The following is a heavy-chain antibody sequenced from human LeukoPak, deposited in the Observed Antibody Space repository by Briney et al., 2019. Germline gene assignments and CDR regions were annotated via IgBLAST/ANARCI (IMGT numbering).Heavy chain of an antibody. V-gene: IGHV3-30*02. Sequence: GGSLRLSCAASGFTFSNYGMHWVRQAPGKGLEWVAFRRSDGINKYHADSVKGRFTISRDNSKNTLYLQMNSLRAEDTAVYYCAKLGKTENHYGSGRFSYYYYMDVWGKGTTVTISS. D-gene: IGHD3-10*01. CDR1: GFTFSNYG. CDR2: RRSDGINK. CDR3: AKLGKTENHYGSGRFSYYYYMDV. J-gene: IGHJ6*03.